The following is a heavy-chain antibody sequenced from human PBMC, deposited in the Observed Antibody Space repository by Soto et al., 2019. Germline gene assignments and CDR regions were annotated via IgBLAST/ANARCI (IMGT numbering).Heavy chain of an antibody. D-gene: IGHD6-13*01. V-gene: IGHV4-4*02. CDR3: ARASATIAAAAIFDY. Sequence: QVHLQESGPGLVKLSGTLSLTCAVPGGAIGGRKWWSWVPKPPGKGLKWIGEIYQSGSTNYNPSLESRVRMSVDKSSNQFSLKLTSVSAADTAVYYCARASATIAAAAIFDYWGQGTLVTVSS. CDR1: GGAIGGRKW. CDR2: IYQSGST. J-gene: IGHJ4*02.